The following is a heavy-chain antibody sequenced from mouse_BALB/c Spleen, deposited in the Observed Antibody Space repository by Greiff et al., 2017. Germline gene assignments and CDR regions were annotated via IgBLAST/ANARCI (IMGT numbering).Heavy chain of an antibody. D-gene: IGHD1-1*01. CDR1: GFTFSSYG. V-gene: IGHV5-6-3*01. Sequence: DVMLVESGGGLVQPGGSLKLSCAASGFTFSSYGMSWVRQTPDKRLELVATINSNGGSTYYPDSVKGRFTISRDNAKNTLYLQMSSLKSEDTAMYYCARRRAITTVVALYWYFDVWGAGTTVTVSS. CDR2: INSNGGST. J-gene: IGHJ1*01. CDR3: ARRRAITTVVALYWYFDV.